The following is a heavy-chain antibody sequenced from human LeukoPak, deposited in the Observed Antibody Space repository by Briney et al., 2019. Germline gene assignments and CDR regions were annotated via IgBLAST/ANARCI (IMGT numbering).Heavy chain of an antibody. J-gene: IGHJ4*02. D-gene: IGHD6-13*01. V-gene: IGHV3-7*01. CDR1: GFTFSSYW. CDR2: IKQDGSEK. Sequence: GGSLRLSCAASGFTFSSYWMSWVRQAPGKGLEWVANIKQDGSEKYYVASVKGRFTISRDNAKNSLYLQMNSLRAEDTAVYYCASGYSSSWATFDYWGQGTLVTVSS. CDR3: ASGYSSSWATFDY.